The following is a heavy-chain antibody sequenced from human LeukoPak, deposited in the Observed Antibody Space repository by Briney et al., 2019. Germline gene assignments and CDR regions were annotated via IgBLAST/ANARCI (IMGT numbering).Heavy chain of an antibody. V-gene: IGHV1-2*02. CDR3: ARDIVVVPAAIIRVSPGVFDY. Sequence: GASVKVSCKASGYTFTGYYMHWVRQAPGQGLEWMGWINPNSGGTNYAQKFQGRVTMTRDTSISTAYMELSRLRSDDTAVYYCARDIVVVPAAIIRVSPGVFDYWGQGTLVTVSS. D-gene: IGHD2-2*02. CDR1: GYTFTGYY. CDR2: INPNSGGT. J-gene: IGHJ4*02.